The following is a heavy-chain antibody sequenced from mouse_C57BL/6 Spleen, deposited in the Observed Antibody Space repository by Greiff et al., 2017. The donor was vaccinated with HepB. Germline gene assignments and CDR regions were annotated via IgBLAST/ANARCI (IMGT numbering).Heavy chain of an antibody. D-gene: IGHD1-1*01. V-gene: IGHV14-2*01. Sequence: EVNVVESGAELVKPGASVKLSCTASGFNIKDYYMHWVKQRTEQGLEWIGRIDPEDGETKYAPKFQGKATITADTSSNTAYLQLSSLTSEDTAVYYCATVYYGSSPYAMDYWGQGTSVTVSS. CDR2: IDPEDGET. CDR1: GFNIKDYY. J-gene: IGHJ4*01. CDR3: ATVYYGSSPYAMDY.